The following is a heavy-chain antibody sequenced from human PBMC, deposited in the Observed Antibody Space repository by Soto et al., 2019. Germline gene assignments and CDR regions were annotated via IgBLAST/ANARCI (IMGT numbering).Heavy chain of an antibody. V-gene: IGHV4-30-4*08. CDR3: AREESGLFDY. CDR1: GDSLSRADYC. D-gene: IGHD5-12*01. Sequence: QVQLQESGPGLVKPSQTLSLTCTVSGDSLSRADYCWSWIRQAPGKGLEWIGYICYSGSTYHNPSPKSRTSMSVDTSKKQFSLTLTSVTAADTAVYYCAREESGLFDYWGQGRLVTVSS. J-gene: IGHJ4*02. CDR2: ICYSGST.